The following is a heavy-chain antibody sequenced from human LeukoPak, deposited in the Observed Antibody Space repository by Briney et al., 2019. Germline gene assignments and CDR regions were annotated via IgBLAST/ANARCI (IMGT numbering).Heavy chain of an antibody. J-gene: IGHJ6*03. D-gene: IGHD4-17*01. Sequence: GGSLRLSCAASGFTFSSYWMSWVRQAPGKGLEWVANIKPDGSGKYYVDSVKGRFTISRDNAKNSLCLQMNSLRAEDTAVYYCASGIEVRRLPDYYYYMDVWGKGTTVTISS. CDR2: IKPDGSGK. CDR1: GFTFSSYW. CDR3: ASGIEVRRLPDYYYYMDV. V-gene: IGHV3-7*01.